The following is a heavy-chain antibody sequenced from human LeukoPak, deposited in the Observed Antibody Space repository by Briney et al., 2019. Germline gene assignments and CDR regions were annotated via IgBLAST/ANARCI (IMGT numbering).Heavy chain of an antibody. CDR2: INHSGST. V-gene: IGHV4-39*07. D-gene: IGHD4-17*01. Sequence: PSETLSLTCTVSGGSISSGGYYWSWIRQHPGKGLEWIGEINHSGSTNYNPSLKSRVTISVDTSKNQFSLKLSSVTAADTAVYYCARVPPSDGDYLDYWGQGTLVTVSS. CDR3: ARVPPSDGDYLDY. CDR1: GGSISSGGYY. J-gene: IGHJ4*02.